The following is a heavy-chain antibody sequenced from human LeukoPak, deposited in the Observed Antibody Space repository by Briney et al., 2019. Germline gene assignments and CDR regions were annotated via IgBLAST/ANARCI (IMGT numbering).Heavy chain of an antibody. D-gene: IGHD3-22*01. CDR3: ARVDYYDSSGYYTYYMDV. Sequence: GGSLRLSCAASGYTFSDYYMSWIRQAPGKGLEGVSYISSSGSTIYYADPVKGRFTISRDNAKNSLYLQMNSLRAEDTAVYYCARVDYYDSSGYYTYYMDVWGKGTTVTISS. CDR1: GYTFSDYY. CDR2: ISSSGSTI. J-gene: IGHJ6*03. V-gene: IGHV3-11*01.